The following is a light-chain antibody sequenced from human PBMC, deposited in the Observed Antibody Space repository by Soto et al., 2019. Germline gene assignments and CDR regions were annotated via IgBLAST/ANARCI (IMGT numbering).Light chain of an antibody. CDR1: QSVGSS. Sequence: EIEMTQSPSSLSVSLGETATLSCRASQSVGSSVKWYQQKPGKAPRLLMFAASSRATGIPARFTGSGSGTEYTLTISSLQSEDFAIYYCQQHDSSPRTFGQGTKVEIK. V-gene: IGKV3-15*01. CDR3: QQHDSSPRT. CDR2: AAS. J-gene: IGKJ1*01.